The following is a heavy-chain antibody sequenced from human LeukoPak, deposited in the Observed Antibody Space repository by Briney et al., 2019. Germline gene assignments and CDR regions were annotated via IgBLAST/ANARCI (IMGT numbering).Heavy chain of an antibody. CDR2: INPNSGGT. J-gene: IGHJ5*02. D-gene: IGHD3-10*01. V-gene: IGHV1-2*02. CDR3: ARDYGSGSHWRTRPHWFDP. Sequence: ASVKVSFKASGYAFTGYYMHWVRQAAGQGLEWMGWINPNSGGTNYAQKFQGRVTMTRDTSISTAYMELSRLRSDDTAVYYCARDYGSGSHWRTRPHWFDPWGQGTLVTVSS. CDR1: GYAFTGYY.